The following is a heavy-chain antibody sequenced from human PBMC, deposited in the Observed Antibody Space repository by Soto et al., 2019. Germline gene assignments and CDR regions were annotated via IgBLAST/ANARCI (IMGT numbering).Heavy chain of an antibody. Sequence: GGSLRLSCAASGFTFSSYWMSWVRQAPGKGLEWVANIKQDGSEKYYVDSVKGRFTISRDNAKNSLYLQMNSLRAEDTAVYYFASGEGYCSGGSCQGYFDYWGQGTLVTVSS. CDR2: IKQDGSEK. D-gene: IGHD2-15*01. CDR3: ASGEGYCSGGSCQGYFDY. CDR1: GFTFSSYW. J-gene: IGHJ4*02. V-gene: IGHV3-7*01.